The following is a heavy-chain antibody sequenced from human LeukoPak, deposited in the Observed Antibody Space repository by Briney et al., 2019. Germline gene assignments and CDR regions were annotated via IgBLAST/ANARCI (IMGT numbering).Heavy chain of an antibody. CDR3: ARDGYCRGSSCPFQH. Sequence: GASVKVSRKASGYTFITYEINWVRQATGQGLEWMGWMNPNSGNTGYAQKFQGRVTMTRDTSISTSYMEVTGLRSDDTAVYFCARDGYCRGSSCPFQHWGQGTMVTVSS. J-gene: IGHJ1*01. D-gene: IGHD2-2*03. CDR2: MNPNSGNT. V-gene: IGHV1-8*01. CDR1: GYTFITYE.